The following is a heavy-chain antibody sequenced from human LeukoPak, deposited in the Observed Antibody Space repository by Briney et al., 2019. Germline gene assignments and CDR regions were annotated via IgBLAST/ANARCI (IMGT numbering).Heavy chain of an antibody. Sequence: ASVKVSCKASGYTFTGYYMHWVRQAPGQGLEWMGWINPNSGGPIYAQKFQGRVTMTRDTSISTAYMELSRLRSDDTAVYYCARAPTAGYDSSGYPLLYWGQGTLVTVSS. J-gene: IGHJ4*02. CDR2: INPNSGGP. V-gene: IGHV1-2*02. D-gene: IGHD3-22*01. CDR3: ARAPTAGYDSSGYPLLY. CDR1: GYTFTGYY.